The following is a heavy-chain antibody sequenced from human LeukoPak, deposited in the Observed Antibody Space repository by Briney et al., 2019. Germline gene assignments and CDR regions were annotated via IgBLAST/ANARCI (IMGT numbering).Heavy chain of an antibody. J-gene: IGHJ4*02. Sequence: ASVKVSCKASGYTFNSYDINWMRQAPGQGLEWMGWINPNSGGTNYAQKFQGWVTMTRDTSISTAYMELSRLRSDDTAVYYCARDAGFSGSQPFFDYWGQGTLVTVSS. CDR2: INPNSGGT. CDR1: GYTFNSYD. V-gene: IGHV1-2*04. D-gene: IGHD1-26*01. CDR3: ARDAGFSGSQPFFDY.